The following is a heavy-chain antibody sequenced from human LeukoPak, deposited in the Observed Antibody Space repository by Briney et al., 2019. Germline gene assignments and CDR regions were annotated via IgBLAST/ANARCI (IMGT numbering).Heavy chain of an antibody. CDR1: GYSFTSYW. V-gene: IGHV5-51*01. D-gene: IGHD2-15*01. J-gene: IGHJ4*02. Sequence: GESLKISCKGSGYSFTSYWIGWVRQMPGKGLEWMGIIYPGDSDTRYSPSFQGQVTISADKSISTAYMQWSSLKASDTAMYYCAIPYCSGGSCYPYYFDYWGQGTLVTVSS. CDR3: AIPYCSGGSCYPYYFDY. CDR2: IYPGDSDT.